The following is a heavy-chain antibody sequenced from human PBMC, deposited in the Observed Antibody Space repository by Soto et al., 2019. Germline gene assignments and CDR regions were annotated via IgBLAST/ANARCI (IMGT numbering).Heavy chain of an antibody. J-gene: IGHJ4*02. D-gene: IGHD2-21*01. V-gene: IGHV3-74*01. CDR3: ARVQPDVFPPYFDY. Sequence: GGSLRLSCAASGFTFSRYWMYWVRQTPGKGLVWVPRINSDGSTTSYPDSVEGRFTVSRDNDKNTLYLQMNSLRAEDTAVYYCARVQPDVFPPYFDYWGQGTLVTVSS. CDR1: GFTFSRYW. CDR2: INSDGSTT.